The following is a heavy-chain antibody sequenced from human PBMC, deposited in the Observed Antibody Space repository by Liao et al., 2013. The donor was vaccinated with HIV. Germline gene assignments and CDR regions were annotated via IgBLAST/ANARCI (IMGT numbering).Heavy chain of an antibody. Sequence: QLQLQESGPGLVKPSETLSLTCSVSGGPISNSYYWGWIRQSPEKGLEWIASIFYSGSTHHNPSFRSRVTISVDTSKKQFSLQLHSVTAADTATIFLLREGFGYSSLFDLWGQGTRVTVSS. CDR3: LREGFGYSSLFDL. D-gene: IGHD2-15*01. CDR2: IFYSGST. V-gene: IGHV4-39*07. J-gene: IGHJ4*02. CDR1: GGPISNSYY.